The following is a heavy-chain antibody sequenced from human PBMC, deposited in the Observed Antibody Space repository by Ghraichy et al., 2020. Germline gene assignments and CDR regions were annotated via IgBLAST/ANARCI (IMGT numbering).Heavy chain of an antibody. CDR3: ARDLPEGYTNDY. J-gene: IGHJ4*02. CDR2: INGRSDSI. D-gene: IGHD5-24*01. CDR1: GFRFSDYN. V-gene: IGHV3-48*04. Sequence: GGSLRLSCAASGFRFSDYNMNWVRQAPGKGLDWVSHINGRSDSILYADSAKGRFTISRDNAKNLLYLQMNSLRVEDTAVYYCARDLPEGYTNDYWGQGTLVTVSS.